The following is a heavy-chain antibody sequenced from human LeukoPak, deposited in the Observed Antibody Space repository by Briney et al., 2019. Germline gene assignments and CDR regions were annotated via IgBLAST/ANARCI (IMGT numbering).Heavy chain of an antibody. CDR2: INPSGGST. Sequence: AASVKVSCKASGYTFTSYYMHWVRQAPGQGLEWMGIINPSGGSTSYAQKFQGRVTITADESTSTAYMELSSLRSEDTAVYYCARVTAMVTHYYYYYMDVWGKGTTVTVSS. CDR1: GYTFTSYY. CDR3: ARVTAMVTHYYYYYMDV. V-gene: IGHV1-46*01. J-gene: IGHJ6*03. D-gene: IGHD5-18*01.